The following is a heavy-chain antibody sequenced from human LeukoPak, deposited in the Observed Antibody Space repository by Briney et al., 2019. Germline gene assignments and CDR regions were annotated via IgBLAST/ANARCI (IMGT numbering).Heavy chain of an antibody. Sequence: SETLSLTCTASGGSTSSYDWSWIRQPAGKGLEWIGRIYTSGSPNYNPSLKSRVTMSVDTSKKQFSLKLSSVTAADTAVYYCARLSSSWYQDWYFDLWGRGTLVTVSS. CDR2: IYTSGSP. CDR3: ARLSSSWYQDWYFDL. V-gene: IGHV4-4*07. CDR1: GGSTSSYD. J-gene: IGHJ2*01. D-gene: IGHD6-13*01.